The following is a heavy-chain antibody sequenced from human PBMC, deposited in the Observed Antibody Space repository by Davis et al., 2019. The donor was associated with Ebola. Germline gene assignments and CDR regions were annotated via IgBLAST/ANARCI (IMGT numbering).Heavy chain of an antibody. D-gene: IGHD4-17*01. J-gene: IGHJ6*02. V-gene: IGHV3-21*04. Sequence: PGGSLRLSCAASGFTFSSYSMNWVRQAPGKGLEWVSSISSSSSYIYYADSVKGRFTISRDNSKNTLYLQMNSLRAEDTAIYYCAKGSLYGSRSITAGVDVWGQGTTVTVSS. CDR3: AKGSLYGSRSITAGVDV. CDR2: ISSSSSYI. CDR1: GFTFSSYS.